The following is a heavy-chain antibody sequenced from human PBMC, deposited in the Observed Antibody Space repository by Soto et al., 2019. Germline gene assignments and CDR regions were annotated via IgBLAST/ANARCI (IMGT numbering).Heavy chain of an antibody. D-gene: IGHD3-10*02. CDR1: GFTFSSYG. Sequence: QVQLVESGGGVVQPGRSLRLSCVASGFTFSSYGMHWVRQAPGKGLEWVAVISNDGSNKYYADSVKGRFNISRDNSRNAACLQKNILQFEDTAVYYGDKSWSTLYGEFDYWGQGTLVTVAA. V-gene: IGHV3-30*18. CDR2: ISNDGSNK. CDR3: DKSWSTLYGEFDY. J-gene: IGHJ4*02.